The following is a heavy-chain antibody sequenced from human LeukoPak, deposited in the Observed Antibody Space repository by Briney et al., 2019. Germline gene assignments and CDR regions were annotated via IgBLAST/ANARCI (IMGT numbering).Heavy chain of an antibody. V-gene: IGHV4-39*01. Sequence: SETLSLTCTVSGGSVSSGSYYWSWIRQPPGTGLEWIGSIYYGGSTYYNPSLKSRVTISVDTSKNQFSLKLSSVTAADTAVYYCARHDLPGGDWFDPWGQGTLVTVSS. CDR3: ARHDLPGGDWFDP. D-gene: IGHD3-10*01. J-gene: IGHJ5*02. CDR2: IYYGGST. CDR1: GGSVSSGSYY.